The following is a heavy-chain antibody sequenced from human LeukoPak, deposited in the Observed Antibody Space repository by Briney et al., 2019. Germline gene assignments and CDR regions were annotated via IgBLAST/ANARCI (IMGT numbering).Heavy chain of an antibody. Sequence: SETLSLTCTVSGVSINDFYWTWIRQSPGNGLEWIGYIYYDGSTDYNPSLKSRVTMSIDTSRSQFSLKLNSVTAADTAVYDCTKVGLSGLFDYWGQGALVTVSS. V-gene: IGHV4-59*01. D-gene: IGHD3-10*01. CDR1: GVSINDFY. CDR3: TKVGLSGLFDY. J-gene: IGHJ4*02. CDR2: IYYDGST.